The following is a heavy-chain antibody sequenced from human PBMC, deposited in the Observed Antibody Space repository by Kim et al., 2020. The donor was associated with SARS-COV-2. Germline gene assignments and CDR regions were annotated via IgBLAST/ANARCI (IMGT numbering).Heavy chain of an antibody. V-gene: IGHV1-3*01. J-gene: IGHJ4*02. D-gene: IGHD2-15*01. Sequence: QKTQGRVTITRDTSASTAYMELSSLRAEDTAVYYCASHCSGGSCYSFDYWGQGTLVTVSS. CDR3: ASHCSGGSCYSFDY.